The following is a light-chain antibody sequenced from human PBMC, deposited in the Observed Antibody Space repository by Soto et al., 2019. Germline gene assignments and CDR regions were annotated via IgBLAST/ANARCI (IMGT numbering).Light chain of an antibody. CDR1: QSVSSN. V-gene: IGKV3-20*01. Sequence: EIVMTQSPATLSLSPGERATLSCRASQSVSSNLVWYLQKPGQAPRLLIYGASNRATGIPDRFSGSGSGTDFTLTISRLEPEDFAVYYCQQYGSSGTFGQGTKVDIK. J-gene: IGKJ1*01. CDR3: QQYGSSGT. CDR2: GAS.